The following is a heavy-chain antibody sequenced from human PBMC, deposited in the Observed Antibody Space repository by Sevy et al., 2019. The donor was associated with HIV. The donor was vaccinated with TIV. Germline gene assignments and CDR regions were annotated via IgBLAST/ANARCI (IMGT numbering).Heavy chain of an antibody. D-gene: IGHD4-17*01. CDR3: AHRPYGDYVGGFDV. CDR2: IYWDDDK. J-gene: IGHJ3*01. Sequence: SGPTLVNPTQTLTLTCTFSGFSLTTSGVGVGWIRQPPGKALEWLAFIYWDDDKYYSPSLKSRLTITKDTSKNQVVLRMTNMDPVDTATYFCAHRPYGDYVGGFDVWGQGTLVTVSS. V-gene: IGHV2-5*02. CDR1: GFSLTTSGVG.